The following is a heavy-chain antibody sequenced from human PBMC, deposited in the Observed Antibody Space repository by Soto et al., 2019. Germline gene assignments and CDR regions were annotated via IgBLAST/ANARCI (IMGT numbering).Heavy chain of an antibody. V-gene: IGHV4-39*01. CDR3: ARHGATTVSPAPFDY. CDR1: GGSISSSSYY. D-gene: IGHD4-17*01. J-gene: IGHJ4*02. CDR2: IYYSGST. Sequence: SETLSLTCTVSGGSISSSSYYWGWIRQPPGKGLEWIGSIYYSGSTYYNPSLKSRVTISVDTPKNQFSLKLSSVTAADTAVYYCARHGATTVSPAPFDYWGQGTLVTVSS.